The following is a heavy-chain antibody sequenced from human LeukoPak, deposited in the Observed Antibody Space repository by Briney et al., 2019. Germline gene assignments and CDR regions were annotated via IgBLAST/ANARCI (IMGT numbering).Heavy chain of an antibody. V-gene: IGHV3-7*03. D-gene: IGHD4-17*01. Sequence: GGSLRLSCAASGFTFSSSWMSWVRQAPGRGLEWVASIKEDGGAKYYVDSVKGRFTISRDNSKNTLYLQMNSLRAEDTAVYYCAREAYGDYGMDVWGQGTTVTVSS. CDR2: IKEDGGAK. J-gene: IGHJ6*02. CDR3: AREAYGDYGMDV. CDR1: GFTFSSSW.